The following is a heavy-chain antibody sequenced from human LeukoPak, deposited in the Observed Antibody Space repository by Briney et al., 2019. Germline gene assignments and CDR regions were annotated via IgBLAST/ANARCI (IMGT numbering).Heavy chain of an antibody. Sequence: SETLSLTCAVYGGSFSGYYWSWIRQPPGKGLEWIGYIYYSGSTYYNPSLKSRVTISVDTSKNQFSLKLSSVTAADTAVYYCAGEYGSGSYYPNAFDIWGQGTMVTVSS. J-gene: IGHJ3*02. CDR2: IYYSGST. D-gene: IGHD3-10*01. V-gene: IGHV4-59*06. CDR1: GGSFSGYY. CDR3: AGEYGSGSYYPNAFDI.